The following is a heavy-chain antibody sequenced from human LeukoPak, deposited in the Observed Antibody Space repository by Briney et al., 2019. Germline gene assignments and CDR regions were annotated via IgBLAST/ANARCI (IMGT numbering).Heavy chain of an antibody. CDR2: ISGSGGST. J-gene: IGHJ4*02. CDR3: AKDGTYCSGGSCYSRFEGDFDY. V-gene: IGHV3-23*01. D-gene: IGHD2-15*01. Sequence: GGSLRLSCAASGFTFSSYAMSWVRQAPGKGLEWVSAISGSGGSTYYAGSVKGRFTISRDNSKNTLYLQMNSLRAEDTAVYYCAKDGTYCSGGSCYSRFEGDFDYWGQGTLVTASS. CDR1: GFTFSSYA.